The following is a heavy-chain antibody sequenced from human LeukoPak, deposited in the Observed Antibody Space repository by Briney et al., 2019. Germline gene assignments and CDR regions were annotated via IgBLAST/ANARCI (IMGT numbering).Heavy chain of an antibody. J-gene: IGHJ4*02. CDR2: IISVGSST. V-gene: IGHV3-74*01. Sequence: GGSLRLSCAASGFTFGNHWMHWVRQTPGKGLVWVSRIISVGSSTSYADSVKGRFTISRDNAKNTLYLQMNSLRAEDTAVYYCARDGSLPDYWGQGTLVTVSS. CDR3: ARDGSLPDY. CDR1: GFTFGNHW.